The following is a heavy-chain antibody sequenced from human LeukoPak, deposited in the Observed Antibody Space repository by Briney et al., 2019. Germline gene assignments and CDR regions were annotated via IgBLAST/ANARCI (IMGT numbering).Heavy chain of an antibody. CDR1: GFTFSSYA. CDR3: ARGYSSGWYAGNAFDI. V-gene: IGHV3-23*01. D-gene: IGHD6-19*01. Sequence: GGSLRLSCAASGFTFSSYAMSWVRQAPGKGLEWVSAISGSGGNTYYADSVKGRFSISRDNSKNTLFLQMNSLRAEDTAVYYCARGYSSGWYAGNAFDIWGQGTMVTVSS. J-gene: IGHJ3*02. CDR2: ISGSGGNT.